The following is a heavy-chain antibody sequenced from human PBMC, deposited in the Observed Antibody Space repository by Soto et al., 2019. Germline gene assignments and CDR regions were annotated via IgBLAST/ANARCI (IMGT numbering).Heavy chain of an antibody. D-gene: IGHD3-3*01. CDR1: GFTFRDYY. V-gene: IGHV3-11*01. Sequence: PGGSLRLSCAASGFTFRDYYMTWIRQAPGKGLQWISYISSGSGTKVDYGESVKGRFTISRDNAKSSVYLQMNNLRAEDTAVYYCARNYDFWSGSISHYDYGMDVWGQGTTVTVSS. J-gene: IGHJ6*01. CDR2: ISSGSGTKV. CDR3: ARNYDFWSGSISHYDYGMDV.